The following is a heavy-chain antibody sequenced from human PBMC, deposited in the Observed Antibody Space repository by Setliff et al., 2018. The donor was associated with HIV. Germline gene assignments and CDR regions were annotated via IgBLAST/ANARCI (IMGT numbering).Heavy chain of an antibody. J-gene: IGHJ3*01. CDR2: SYHSGST. D-gene: IGHD4-17*01. CDR1: RGSLSSGGYY. Sequence: PSETLSLTCSVFRGSLSSGGYYWSWIRQHPGKGLEWIGYSYHSGSTYYNPSLKSRVTISVDTSKNQFSLKLSSVTAADTAVYYCARVQMAYAAFDVWGQGTMVTVSS. CDR3: ARVQMAYAAFDV. V-gene: IGHV4-61*08.